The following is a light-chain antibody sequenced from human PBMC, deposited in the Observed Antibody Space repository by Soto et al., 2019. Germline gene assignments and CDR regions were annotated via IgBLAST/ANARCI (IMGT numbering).Light chain of an antibody. CDR1: SSNIGAGFD. CDR3: QSCDSRLSAVV. J-gene: IGLJ2*01. Sequence: QAVVTQPPSVSGAPGQRVTISCTGNSSNIGAGFDVHWYQQLPGTAPKLLIYDNSNRPSGVPDRFSGSKSGTSASLAITGLQAEDGTDYYCQSCDSRLSAVVFGGGTKLTVL. V-gene: IGLV1-40*01. CDR2: DNS.